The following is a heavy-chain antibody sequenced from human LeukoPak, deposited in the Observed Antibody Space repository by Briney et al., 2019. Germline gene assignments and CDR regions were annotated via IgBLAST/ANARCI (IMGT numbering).Heavy chain of an antibody. V-gene: IGHV3-23*01. CDR1: GITLSNYG. J-gene: IGHJ4*02. CDR3: AKRGVIRVILVGFHKEAYYFDS. Sequence: PGGSLRLSCEVSGITLSNYGMSWVRQAPGKGLEWVAGISGSGGGTNYADSVKGRFTISRDNPKNTLYLQMNSLRAEDTAVYFCAKRGVIRVILVGFHKEAYYFDSWGQGALVTVSS. D-gene: IGHD3-10*01. CDR2: ISGSGGGT.